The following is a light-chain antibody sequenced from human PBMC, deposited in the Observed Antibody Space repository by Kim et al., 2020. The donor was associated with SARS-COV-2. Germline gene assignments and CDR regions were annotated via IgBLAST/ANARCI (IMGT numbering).Light chain of an antibody. CDR3: QHTFSNFPLT. V-gene: IGKV1-39*01. Sequence: DIQMTQSPSSLSASVGDRVTITCRASQSINNYLSWYQQKPGKAPKLLIHGASSLQDGVPSRFSGSGSGTDFTLTIASLQPDDSATYYCQHTFSNFPLTFGGGTKVDIK. J-gene: IGKJ4*01. CDR1: QSINNY. CDR2: GAS.